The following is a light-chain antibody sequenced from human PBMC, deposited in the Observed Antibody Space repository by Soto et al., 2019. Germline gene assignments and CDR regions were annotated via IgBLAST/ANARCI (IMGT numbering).Light chain of an antibody. CDR2: AVS. CDR1: SSDVGRYNY. V-gene: IGLV2-8*01. J-gene: IGLJ1*01. Sequence: QSVLTQPPSASGSPGQSVTISCTGTSSDVGRYNYISWYQQRPGKAPKLIIYAVSKRPSGDPDRLSGFKYGNTASLTVSGLQAEDEADYYCTSYAGNSRYVFGTGTKVTVL. CDR3: TSYAGNSRYV.